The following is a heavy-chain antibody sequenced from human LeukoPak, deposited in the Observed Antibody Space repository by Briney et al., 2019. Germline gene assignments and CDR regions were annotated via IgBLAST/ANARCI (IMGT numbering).Heavy chain of an antibody. CDR1: GYTFTSYY. CDR2: INPSGGST. V-gene: IGHV1-46*01. Sequence: ASVKVSCKASGYTFTSYYMHWVRQAPGQGLEWMGIINPSGGSTSYAQKFQGRVTMTEDTSTDTAYMELSSLRSEDTAVYYCATVGYCSGGSCYPWDAFDIWGQGTMVTVSS. D-gene: IGHD2-15*01. CDR3: ATVGYCSGGSCYPWDAFDI. J-gene: IGHJ3*02.